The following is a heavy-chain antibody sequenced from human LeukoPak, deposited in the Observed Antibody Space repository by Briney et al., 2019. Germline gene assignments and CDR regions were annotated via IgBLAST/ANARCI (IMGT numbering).Heavy chain of an antibody. CDR3: ASELRHQDY. J-gene: IGHJ4*02. D-gene: IGHD2-15*01. Sequence: GASVKVPCKASGYTFTGYYMHWVRQAPGQGLEWPGYMNPNSGNTGYAQEFQGRVTMTRDTSINTAYMELSDLRSEDTAMYYCASELRHQDYWGQGTLVTVSS. CDR2: MNPNSGNT. CDR1: GYTFTGYY. V-gene: IGHV1-8*02.